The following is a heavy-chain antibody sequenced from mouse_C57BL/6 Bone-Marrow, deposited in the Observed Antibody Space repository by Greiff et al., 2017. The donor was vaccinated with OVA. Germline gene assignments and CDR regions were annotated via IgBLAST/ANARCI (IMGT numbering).Heavy chain of an antibody. CDR3: ARRRTGTKAMDY. CDR2: ISSGSSTI. CDR1: VFTFSDYG. D-gene: IGHD4-1*01. V-gene: IGHV5-17*01. Sequence: EVKLMESGGGLVKPGGSLKLSCAASVFTFSDYGMHWVRQAPEKGLEWVAYISSGSSTIYYADTVKGRFTISRDNAKNTLFLQMTSLRSEDTAMYYCARRRTGTKAMDYWGQGTSVTVSS. J-gene: IGHJ4*01.